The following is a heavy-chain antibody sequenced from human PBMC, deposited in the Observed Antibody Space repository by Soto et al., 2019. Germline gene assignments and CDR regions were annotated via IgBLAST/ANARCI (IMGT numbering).Heavy chain of an antibody. CDR1: GFSFSSYG. D-gene: IGHD3-22*01. J-gene: IGHJ4*02. V-gene: IGHV3-33*01. CDR3: ARDQTDSGGYSEY. CDR2: IWNDGSNE. Sequence: LRLSCKASGFSFSSYGMHWIRQAPGKELEWLAIIWNDGSNEYYADSVKGRFTISRDNSKNTLYLQLNNLRAEDTAVYFCARDQTDSGGYSEYWGQGTLVTVSS.